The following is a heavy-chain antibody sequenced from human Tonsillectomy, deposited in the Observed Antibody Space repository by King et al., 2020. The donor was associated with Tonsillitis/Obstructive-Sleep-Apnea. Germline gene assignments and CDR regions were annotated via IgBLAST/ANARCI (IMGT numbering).Heavy chain of an antibody. D-gene: IGHD1-26*01. J-gene: IGHJ6*03. Sequence: VQLVQSGAEVKKPGASVKVSCKTSGYTFTGYYMHWVRQAPGQGLEWMGWINPNSGGTNYAQKFQGWVTMTRDTSISTAYMELSRLRSDDTAVYYCARGFLGSYDYYYMDVWGKGTTVTVSS. V-gene: IGHV1-2*04. CDR3: ARGFLGSYDYYYMDV. CDR2: INPNSGGT. CDR1: GYTFTGYY.